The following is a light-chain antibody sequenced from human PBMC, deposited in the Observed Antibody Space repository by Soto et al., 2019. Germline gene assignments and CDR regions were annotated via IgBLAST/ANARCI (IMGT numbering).Light chain of an antibody. Sequence: QSALTQPASVSGSPGQSITISCTGTSSDVGSYNLVSWYQHHPGKAPKLILYEVSQRPSGVSSRFSGSKSGNTASLTISGLPAGDQADYYRRSYARNRPLWVFGGGTKVTVL. J-gene: IGLJ3*02. CDR3: RSYARNRPLWV. CDR1: SSDVGSYNL. CDR2: EVS. V-gene: IGLV2-23*02.